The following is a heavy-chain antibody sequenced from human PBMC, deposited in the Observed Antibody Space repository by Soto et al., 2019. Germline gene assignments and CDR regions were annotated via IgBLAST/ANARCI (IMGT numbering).Heavy chain of an antibody. Sequence: ASVKVSCKATGCTFRSCAISWVRQARGQGLEWMGGIIPIFGTANYAQKFQGRVTITADESTSTAYMELSSLRSEDTAVYYCARDRSSGSVDPWGQGTLVTVSS. CDR2: IIPIFGTA. J-gene: IGHJ5*02. V-gene: IGHV1-69*13. D-gene: IGHD3-22*01. CDR3: ARDRSSGSVDP. CDR1: GCTFRSCA.